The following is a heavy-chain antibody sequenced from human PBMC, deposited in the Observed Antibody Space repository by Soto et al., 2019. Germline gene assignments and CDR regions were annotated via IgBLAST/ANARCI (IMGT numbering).Heavy chain of an antibody. D-gene: IGHD5-18*01. CDR3: AREWLMDVVPSDTPMALDY. CDR2: ISSSGSTI. CDR1: GFTFSSYS. Sequence: GGSLRLSCAASGFTFSSYSMNWVRQAPGKGLERVSYISSSGSTIYYADSVKGRFTISRDNAKNSLYLQMNSLRAEDTAVYYCAREWLMDVVPSDTPMALDYWGQGTLVTVSS. V-gene: IGHV3-48*04. J-gene: IGHJ4*02.